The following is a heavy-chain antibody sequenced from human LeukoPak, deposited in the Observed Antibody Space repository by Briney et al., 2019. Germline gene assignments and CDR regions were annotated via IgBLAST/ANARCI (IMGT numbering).Heavy chain of an antibody. CDR2: VYIRGIA. V-gene: IGHV4-4*07. CDR1: GGSISSYY. D-gene: IGHD6-19*01. CDR3: ARDWRTGWSGDAFDI. Sequence: SETLSLTCTVSGGSISSYYWNWVRQPAGEGLEWIGRVYIRGIADYNPSLKSRVTMSVDTSENEFSLKLSSVTAADTAIYYCARDWRTGWSGDAFDIWGQGTMVTVSS. J-gene: IGHJ3*02.